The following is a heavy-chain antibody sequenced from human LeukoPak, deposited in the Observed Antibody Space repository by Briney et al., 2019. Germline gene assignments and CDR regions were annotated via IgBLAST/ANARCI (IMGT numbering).Heavy chain of an antibody. D-gene: IGHD5-12*01. Sequence: ASVRVSCKASGYTFTSYDINWVRQATGQGLEWMGWMNPNSGNTGYAQKFQGRVTITRNTSISTAYMELSSLRSEDTAVYYCARADPLAQDWYFDLWGRGTLVTVSS. CDR1: GYTFTSYD. J-gene: IGHJ2*01. CDR3: ARADPLAQDWYFDL. CDR2: MNPNSGNT. V-gene: IGHV1-8*03.